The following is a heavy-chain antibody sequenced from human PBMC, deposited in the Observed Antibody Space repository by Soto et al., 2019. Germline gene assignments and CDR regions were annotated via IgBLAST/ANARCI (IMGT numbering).Heavy chain of an antibody. CDR3: ASTYSSSWYWFDP. V-gene: IGHV2-26*04. CDR1: GFSLSNAGLG. J-gene: IGHJ5*02. Sequence: KPTETLTLTCTVSGFSLSNAGLGVSWIRQPPGKALEWLAHIFSNDEKSYSTSLKSRLTISKDTSKSQVVLIMTNMDPVDTATYYCASTYSSSWYWFDPWGQGTLVTVSS. CDR2: IFSNDEK. D-gene: IGHD6-13*01.